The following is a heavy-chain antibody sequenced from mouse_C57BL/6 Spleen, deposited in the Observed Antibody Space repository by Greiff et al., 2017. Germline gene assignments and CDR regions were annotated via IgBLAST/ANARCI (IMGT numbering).Heavy chain of an antibody. V-gene: IGHV1-50*01. CDR3: ARGGGSRDYAMDY. Sequence: QVQLQQPGAELVKPGASVKLSCKASGYTFTSYWLQWVKQRPGQGLEWIGEIDPSDSYTNYNQKFKGKATLTVDTSSSPAYMQLSSLTSEDSAVYYCARGGGSRDYAMDYWGQGTSVTVAS. CDR1: GYTFTSYW. CDR2: IDPSDSYT. D-gene: IGHD1-1*01. J-gene: IGHJ4*01.